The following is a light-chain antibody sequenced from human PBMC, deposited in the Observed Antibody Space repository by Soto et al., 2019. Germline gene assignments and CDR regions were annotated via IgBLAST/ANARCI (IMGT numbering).Light chain of an antibody. CDR3: QQFNSYPLT. J-gene: IGKJ4*01. CDR2: AAS. V-gene: IGKV1-9*01. CDR1: QGISSY. Sequence: DIQMTHSPSSLSASVGDRVTITCRASQGISSYLAWYQQKPGKAPKLLIYAASTLQSGVPSRFSGSGSGTELIPTISSLKHEDFATYYCQQFNSYPLTFGGGTKVDI.